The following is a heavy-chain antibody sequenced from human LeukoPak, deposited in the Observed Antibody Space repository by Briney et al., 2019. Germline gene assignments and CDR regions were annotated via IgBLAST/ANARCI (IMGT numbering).Heavy chain of an antibody. CDR3: ATTGPSYGASWGYFDY. Sequence: GGSLRLSCAASGFTFSSYAMSWVRQAPGKGLEWVSAISGSGGSTYYADSVKGRFTISRDNSKNTLYLQMNSLRAEDTAVYYCATTGPSYGASWGYFDYWGQGTLVTVSS. J-gene: IGHJ4*02. V-gene: IGHV3-23*01. CDR1: GFTFSSYA. CDR2: ISGSGGST. D-gene: IGHD4-17*01.